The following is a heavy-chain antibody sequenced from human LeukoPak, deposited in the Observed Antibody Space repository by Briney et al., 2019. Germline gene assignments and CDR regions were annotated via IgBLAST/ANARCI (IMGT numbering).Heavy chain of an antibody. CDR1: GFTFSSYA. J-gene: IGHJ4*02. CDR2: ISGSGGST. V-gene: IGHV3-23*01. D-gene: IGHD3-22*01. Sequence: PGGSLRLSCAASGFTFSSYAMSWVRQAPGKGLEWVSAISGSGGSTYYADSVKGRFTISRDNSKNTLYLQMNSLRAEDAAVYYSAKAGGWGSGYYPYDDYWGQGTLVTVSS. CDR3: AKAGGWGSGYYPYDDY.